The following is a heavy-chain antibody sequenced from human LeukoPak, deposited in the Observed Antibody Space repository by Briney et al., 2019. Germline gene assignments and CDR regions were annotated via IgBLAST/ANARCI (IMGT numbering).Heavy chain of an antibody. CDR2: INSDGSST. Sequence: GGSLRLSCAASGFTFSRYWMHWVRQTPGKGLVLVSRINSDGSSTRYADSVKGRFTISRDNAKNTLDLQMSSLRAEDTAVYYCARVDCSGGSCYFDYWGQGTLVTVSS. CDR3: ARVDCSGGSCYFDY. V-gene: IGHV3-74*01. CDR1: GFTFSRYW. D-gene: IGHD2-15*01. J-gene: IGHJ4*02.